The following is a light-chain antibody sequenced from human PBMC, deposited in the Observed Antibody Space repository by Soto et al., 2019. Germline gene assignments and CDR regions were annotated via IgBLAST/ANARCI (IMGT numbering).Light chain of an antibody. CDR1: QSISSS. J-gene: IGKJ2*01. CDR2: DAS. V-gene: IGKV3-15*01. Sequence: EIVMTQSPVTLSVSTGERVTLSCRASQSISSSLAWYQQKPGQAPRLLIYDASTRATGIPARFSGSGSGTDFSLTIDSLQSEDFAVYSCQQYKNWPPYTFGQGTKLEIK. CDR3: QQYKNWPPYT.